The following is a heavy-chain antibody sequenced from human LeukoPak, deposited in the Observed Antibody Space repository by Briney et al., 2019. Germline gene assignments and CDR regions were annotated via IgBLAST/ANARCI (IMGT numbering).Heavy chain of an antibody. CDR1: GFTFSGYW. D-gene: IGHD1-26*01. CDR2: INRDGSAQ. CDR3: ASDGIPTYAFDI. Sequence: GGSLRLSCSASGFTFSGYWMSWVRQAPGKGLEWMANINRDGSAQNYVDSVKGRFTVSRDNAKNSLFLEMNSLRAEDTALFFCASDGIPTYAFDIWGQGTIVTVSP. J-gene: IGHJ3*02. V-gene: IGHV3-7*01.